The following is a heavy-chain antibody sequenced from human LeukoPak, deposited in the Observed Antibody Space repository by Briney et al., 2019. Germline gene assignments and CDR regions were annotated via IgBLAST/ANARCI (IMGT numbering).Heavy chain of an antibody. CDR1: GFTFSSYD. CDR3: ARDHCSSTSCYSPYFDY. Sequence: GGSLRLSCAASGFTFSSYDMHWVRQATVKGLEWVSAIGTAGDTYYPGSVKGRFTISRENAKNSLYLQMNSLRAGDTAVYYCARDHCSSTSCYSPYFDYWGQGTLVTVSS. V-gene: IGHV3-13*01. CDR2: IGTAGDT. J-gene: IGHJ4*02. D-gene: IGHD2-2*01.